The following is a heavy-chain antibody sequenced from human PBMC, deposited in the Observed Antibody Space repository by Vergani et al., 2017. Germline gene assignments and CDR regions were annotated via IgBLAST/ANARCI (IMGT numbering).Heavy chain of an antibody. CDR2: ISGSGGST. V-gene: IGHV3-23*01. Sequence: EVQLLESGGGLVQPGGSLRLSCAASGFTFSSYAMSWVRQAPGKGLGWVSAISGSGGSTYYADSVKGRFTISRDNAKNTLYLQMNSLRAEDTAVYYCAKGTEYSSSSGTGKWGQGTLVTVSS. J-gene: IGHJ4*02. D-gene: IGHD6-6*01. CDR3: AKGTEYSSSSGTGK. CDR1: GFTFSSYA.